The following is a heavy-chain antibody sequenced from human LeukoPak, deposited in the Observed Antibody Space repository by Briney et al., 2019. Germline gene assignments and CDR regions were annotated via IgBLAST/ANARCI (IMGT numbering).Heavy chain of an antibody. D-gene: IGHD7-27*01. CDR1: GGSMSSYY. CDR2: IYYSGIT. J-gene: IGHJ5*02. CDR3: ARGAWGHRAVPEFDP. V-gene: IGHV4-59*01. Sequence: SETLSLTCNVSGGSMSSYYWSWIRQPPGKGLEWIGYIYYSGITNYNPYLKSRVTISIDTSKNQFSLRLSSVTAADTAVYYCARGAWGHRAVPEFDPWGQGTLVTVSS.